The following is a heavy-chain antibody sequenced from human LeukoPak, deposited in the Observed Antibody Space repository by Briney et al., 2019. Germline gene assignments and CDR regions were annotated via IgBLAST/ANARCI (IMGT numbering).Heavy chain of an antibody. CDR2: TWYDGSNK. CDR1: GFTFSSYA. Sequence: PGGSLRLSCVLSGFTFSSYAMSWVRQAPGKGLEWVAVTWYDGSNKYYADSVKGRFTISRDSSKNTIYLQMNSLRAEDTAVYYCEKDLPSAYTSTWFYFDSCGQGTLVTVSS. D-gene: IGHD6-6*01. J-gene: IGHJ4*02. CDR3: EKDLPSAYTSTWFYFDS. V-gene: IGHV3-33*03.